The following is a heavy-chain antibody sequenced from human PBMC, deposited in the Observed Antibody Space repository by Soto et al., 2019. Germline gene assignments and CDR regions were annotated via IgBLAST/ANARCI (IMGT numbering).Heavy chain of an antibody. CDR2: IQHGGYT. CDR1: GFTVSSKY. V-gene: IGHV3-66*01. J-gene: IGHJ6*04. D-gene: IGHD2-21*01. CDR3: TRDDVYWSGGGWYGFPMDV. Sequence: EVQLLESGGGLVQPGGSLRLSCAASGFTVSSKYMSWVRQAPGKGLEWVSLIQHGGYTYYADSVKGRFTISRDSSENTLFIQMNSLRVEDTAMYCCTRDDVYWSGGGWYGFPMDVWGKGTTVTVSA.